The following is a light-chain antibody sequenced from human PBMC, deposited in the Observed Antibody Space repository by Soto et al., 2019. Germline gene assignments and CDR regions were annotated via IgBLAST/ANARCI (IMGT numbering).Light chain of an antibody. J-gene: IGKJ1*01. Sequence: DIQMTQSPSTLSASVGDRVTIICRASQSISSWLAWYQQKPGKAPKLLIYKASSLESGVPSRFSGSGSGTDFTLTISSLQPDDFATYYCQQYNTYPWTFGQGTKVEIK. CDR3: QQYNTYPWT. CDR1: QSISSW. CDR2: KAS. V-gene: IGKV1-5*03.